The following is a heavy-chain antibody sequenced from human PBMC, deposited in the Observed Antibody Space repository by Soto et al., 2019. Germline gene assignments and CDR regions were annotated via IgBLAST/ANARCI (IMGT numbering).Heavy chain of an antibody. V-gene: IGHV1-69*06. CDR3: ARELYYDILTGAPGIYYCGMDV. Sequence: SVKVSCKASGGTFSSYAISWVRQAPGQGLEWMGGIIPIFGTANYAQKFQGRVTITADKSTSTAYMELSSLRSEDTAVYYCARELYYDILTGAPGIYYCGMDVWGQGTTVTVSS. CDR2: IIPIFGTA. J-gene: IGHJ6*02. CDR1: GGTFSSYA. D-gene: IGHD3-9*01.